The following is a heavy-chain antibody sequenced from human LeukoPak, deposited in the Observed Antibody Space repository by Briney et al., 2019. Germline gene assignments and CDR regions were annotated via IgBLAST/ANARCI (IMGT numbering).Heavy chain of an antibody. J-gene: IGHJ4*02. CDR3: ARETGYYDSSGLFDY. D-gene: IGHD3-22*01. CDR1: GGTFSSYA. Sequence: SVKVSCKASGGTFSSYAISWVRQAPGQGLEWMGGIIPIFGTANYAQKFQGRVTITADESTSTAYMELSSLRSEDTAVYYCARETGYYDSSGLFDYWGQGTLVTVSS. V-gene: IGHV1-69*13. CDR2: IIPIFGTA.